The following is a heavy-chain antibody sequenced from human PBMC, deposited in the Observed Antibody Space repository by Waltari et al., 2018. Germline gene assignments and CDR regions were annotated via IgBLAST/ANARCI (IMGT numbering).Heavy chain of an antibody. V-gene: IGHV5-51*01. Sequence: EVQLVQSGAEVKKPGESLKISCKGSGYSFTSYWIGWVRQMPGKGLEWMGIIDPGESDTRYSPSFQGQVTISADKSISTAYLQWSSLKASDTAMYYCARSGYSGYDERVVFHYWGQGTLVTVSS. D-gene: IGHD5-12*01. J-gene: IGHJ4*02. CDR1: GYSFTSYW. CDR2: IDPGESDT. CDR3: ARSGYSGYDERVVFHY.